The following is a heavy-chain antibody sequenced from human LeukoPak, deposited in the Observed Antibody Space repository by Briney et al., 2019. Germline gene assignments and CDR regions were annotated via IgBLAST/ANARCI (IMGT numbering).Heavy chain of an antibody. Sequence: VASVKVSCKASGYTFTGYYMHWVRQAPGQGREWMGRINPNSGGTNYAQKFQGRVTMTRDTSISTAFMELSRLRSDDTAVYYCTRDLPRYSSSSPADYWGQGTLVTVSS. V-gene: IGHV1-2*06. CDR1: GYTFTGYY. CDR3: TRDLPRYSSSSPADY. CDR2: INPNSGGT. D-gene: IGHD6-6*01. J-gene: IGHJ4*02.